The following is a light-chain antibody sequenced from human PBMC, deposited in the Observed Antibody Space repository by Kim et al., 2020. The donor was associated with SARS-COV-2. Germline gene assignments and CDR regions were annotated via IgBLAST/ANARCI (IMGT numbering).Light chain of an antibody. CDR2: RAS. Sequence: DIQMTQSPSTLSTSVGDKVTMTCRASQSISNWLAWYQQKPGKAPKLLIYRASSLETGVPSRFSGSGSGREFTLTISSLQPDDFATYFCQHYNNYQWTFGQGTKVDIK. CDR3: QHYNNYQWT. V-gene: IGKV1-5*03. J-gene: IGKJ1*01. CDR1: QSISNW.